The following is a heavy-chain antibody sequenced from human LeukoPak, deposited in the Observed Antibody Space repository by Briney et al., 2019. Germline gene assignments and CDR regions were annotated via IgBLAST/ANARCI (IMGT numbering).Heavy chain of an antibody. CDR2: ISGSGGST. CDR1: GFTFSSYA. J-gene: IGHJ4*02. Sequence: GGSLRLSCAASGFTFSSYAMSWVRQAPGKGLEWVSAISGSGGSTYYADSVKGRFTISRDNSKNTLYLQMNSLRAEDTAVYYRAKDPRAQYCSSTSCSHYDYWGQGTLVTVSS. CDR3: AKDPRAQYCSSTSCSHYDY. D-gene: IGHD2-2*01. V-gene: IGHV3-23*01.